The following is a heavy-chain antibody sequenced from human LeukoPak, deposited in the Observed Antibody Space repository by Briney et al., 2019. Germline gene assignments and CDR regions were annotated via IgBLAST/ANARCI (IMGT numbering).Heavy chain of an antibody. Sequence: GGSLRLSCAASGFTFSNYDMHWVRHATGKGLEWVSGIGTTGDTYYPASVKGRFTISRENAKNSLYLQMNSLRAGDTAVHYCARGDILTDYSFDPWGQGTLSSSPQ. D-gene: IGHD3-9*01. CDR2: IGTTGDT. CDR3: ARGDILTDYSFDP. J-gene: IGHJ5*02. V-gene: IGHV3-13*04. CDR1: GFTFSNYD.